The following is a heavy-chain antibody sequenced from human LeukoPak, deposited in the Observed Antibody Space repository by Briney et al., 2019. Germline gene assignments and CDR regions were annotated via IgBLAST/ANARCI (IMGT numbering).Heavy chain of an antibody. V-gene: IGHV4-39*01. CDR2: IYYSGST. J-gene: IGHJ5*02. D-gene: IGHD3-10*01. Sequence: SETLSLTCTVSGGSISSSSYYWGWIRQPPGKGLEWIGSIYYSGSTYYNPSLKGRVTISVDTSKNQFSLKLSSVTAADTAVYYCARHDYYGSDNWFDPWGQGTLVTVSS. CDR1: GGSISSSSYY. CDR3: ARHDYYGSDNWFDP.